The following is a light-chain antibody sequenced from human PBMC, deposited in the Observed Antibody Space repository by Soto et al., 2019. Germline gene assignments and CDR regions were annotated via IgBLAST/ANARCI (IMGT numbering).Light chain of an antibody. CDR2: EGS. J-gene: IGLJ1*01. Sequence: QSVLTQPASVSGSPGQSITISCPGTSSDVGSYNLVSWYQQHPGKAPKLMIYEGSKRPSGVSNRFSGSKSGNTASLTISGLQAEDEADYYCCSYTGSSTSLFGTGTKVTVL. V-gene: IGLV2-23*01. CDR1: SSDVGSYNL. CDR3: CSYTGSSTSL.